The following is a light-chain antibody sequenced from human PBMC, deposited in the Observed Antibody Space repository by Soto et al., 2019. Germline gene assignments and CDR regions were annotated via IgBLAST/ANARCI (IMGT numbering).Light chain of an antibody. V-gene: IGKV3-11*01. Sequence: EIVLTQSPATLSLSPWERATISCRASQSVSSYLAWYQQKPGQAPRLLIYDASNRSTGIPARFSGSGSGTDFTLPISSLEPEDFAVYYCQQRSNWPLFTFGPGTKVDIK. CDR2: DAS. J-gene: IGKJ3*01. CDR3: QQRSNWPLFT. CDR1: QSVSSY.